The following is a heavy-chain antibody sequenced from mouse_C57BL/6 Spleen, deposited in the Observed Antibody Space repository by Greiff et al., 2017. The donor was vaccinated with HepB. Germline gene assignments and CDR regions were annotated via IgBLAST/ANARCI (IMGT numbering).Heavy chain of an antibody. V-gene: IGHV1-76*01. CDR3: ARDYGIWFAY. D-gene: IGHD1-1*01. Sequence: VQLQQSGAELVRPGASVKLSCKASGYTFTDYYINWVKQRPGQGLEWIARIYPGSGNTYYNEKFKGKATLTAEKSSSTAYMQLSSLTSEDSAVYFCARDYGIWFAYWGQGTLVTVSA. CDR2: IYPGSGNT. CDR1: GYTFTDYY. J-gene: IGHJ3*01.